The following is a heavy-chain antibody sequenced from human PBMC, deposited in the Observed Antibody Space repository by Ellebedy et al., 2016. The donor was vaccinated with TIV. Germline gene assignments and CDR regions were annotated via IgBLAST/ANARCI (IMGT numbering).Heavy chain of an antibody. D-gene: IGHD6-13*01. V-gene: IGHV3-64D*09. CDR2: ISSNGGST. Sequence: GESLKISCSASGFTFSSYAMHWVRQAPGKGLEYVSAISSNGGSTYYADSVKGRFTISRDNSKNTLYLQMNSLRAEDTAVYYCVKMSIAVAGADYWGQGTLVTVSS. CDR1: GFTFSSYA. CDR3: VKMSIAVAGADY. J-gene: IGHJ4*02.